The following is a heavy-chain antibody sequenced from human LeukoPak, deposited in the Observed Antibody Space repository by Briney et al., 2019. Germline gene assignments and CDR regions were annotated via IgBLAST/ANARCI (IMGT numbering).Heavy chain of an antibody. D-gene: IGHD5-18*01. J-gene: IGHJ4*02. V-gene: IGHV3-23*01. Sequence: GGSLRLSCTASGFTFSSYAMSWVRQAPGKGLEWVSTISGSGGSTYYADSVKGRFTISRDNSKNTLYLQMNSLRAEDTAVYYCAKYSVQLWANFDYWGQGTLVTVSS. CDR2: ISGSGGST. CDR1: GFTFSSYA. CDR3: AKYSVQLWANFDY.